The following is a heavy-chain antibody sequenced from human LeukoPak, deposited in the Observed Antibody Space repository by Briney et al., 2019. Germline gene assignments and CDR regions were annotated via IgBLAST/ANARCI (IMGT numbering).Heavy chain of an antibody. CDR2: ISAYNGNT. CDR1: GYTFTSYG. V-gene: IGHV1-18*01. CDR3: ARDSGSYYPVDY. D-gene: IGHD1-26*01. J-gene: IGHJ4*02. Sequence: ASVTVSCTASGYTFTSYGISWVRQAPGQGLEWMGWISAYNGNTNYAQKLQGRVTMTTDTSTSTTYMELRSLRSDDTAVYYCARDSGSYYPVDYWGQGTLVTVSS.